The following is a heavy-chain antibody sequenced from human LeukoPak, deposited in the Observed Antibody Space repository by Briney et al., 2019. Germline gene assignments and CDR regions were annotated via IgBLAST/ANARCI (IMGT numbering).Heavy chain of an antibody. CDR2: IIPIFGTV. J-gene: IGHJ1*01. Sequence: ASVKVSCKASGGTFSSYAISWVRQAPGQGLGWRGGIIPIFGTVNYAQKFQGRVTITADESTSTAYRGLGSLRSGDTAGYYWGRTPCGGDCYSAFLSSQPSGQGTLVTASS. CDR3: GRTPCGGDCYSAFLSSQP. D-gene: IGHD2-21*02. CDR1: GGTFSSYA. V-gene: IGHV1-69*13.